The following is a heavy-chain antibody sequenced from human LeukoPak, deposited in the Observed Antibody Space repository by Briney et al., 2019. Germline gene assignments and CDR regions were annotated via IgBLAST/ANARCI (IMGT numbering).Heavy chain of an antibody. CDR2: MKHDGIEK. CDR1: GFCFGSYW. V-gene: IGHV3-7*05. Sequence: GGSLRLSCVASGFCFGSYWMAWGRQAPGKGLEWVANMKHDGIEKYHVDSVKGRFTISRDNTKNSLYLHMSSLRVEDTAVYYCAREGREGYNYPALDFWGQGILVTVSS. CDR3: AREGREGYNYPALDF. D-gene: IGHD5-24*01. J-gene: IGHJ4*02.